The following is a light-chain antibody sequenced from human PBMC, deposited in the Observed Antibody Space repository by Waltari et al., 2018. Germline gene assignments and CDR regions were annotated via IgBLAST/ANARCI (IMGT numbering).Light chain of an antibody. CDR2: QDN. CDR3: QAWDSSTGV. J-gene: IGLJ3*02. Sequence: SYELTQPPSVSMSPGQTASITCSGDKLGDKYVCWYQQKPGQSPVVVIYQDNKRPSGIPGRFSGSNSGNTATLTISGTQAMDEADYYCQAWDSSTGVFGGGTKLTVL. V-gene: IGLV3-1*01. CDR1: KLGDKY.